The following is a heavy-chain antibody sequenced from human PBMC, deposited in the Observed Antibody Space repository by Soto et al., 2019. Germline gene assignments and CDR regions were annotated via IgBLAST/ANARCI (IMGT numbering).Heavy chain of an antibody. J-gene: IGHJ4*02. Sequence: GESLKISCEGSGYKFSSYWIAWVRQMPGKGLEWMGIIYPGDSDTRYSPSFQGQVTISADKSISTAYLQWSSLKASDTAMYYCARFGRVLTAVWYFDYWGQGTLVTVSS. CDR1: GYKFSSYW. CDR2: IYPGDSDT. D-gene: IGHD2-21*02. CDR3: ARFGRVLTAVWYFDY. V-gene: IGHV5-51*01.